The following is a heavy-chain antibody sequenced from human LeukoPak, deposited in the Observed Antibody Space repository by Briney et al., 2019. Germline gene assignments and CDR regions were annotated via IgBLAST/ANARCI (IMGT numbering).Heavy chain of an antibody. D-gene: IGHD3-9*01. CDR3: ARAGKYYDILTGFINWFDP. J-gene: IGHJ5*02. CDR1: GGSTSSHY. Sequence: SETLSLTCTVSGGSTSSHYWSWIRQPPGKGLEWIGYIYYSGSTNYNPSLKSRVTISVDTSKNQFSLKLSSVTAADTAVYYCARAGKYYDILTGFINWFDPWGQGTLVTVSS. V-gene: IGHV4-59*11. CDR2: IYYSGST.